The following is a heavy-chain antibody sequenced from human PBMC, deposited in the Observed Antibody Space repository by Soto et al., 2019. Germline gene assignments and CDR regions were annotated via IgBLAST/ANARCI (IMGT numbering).Heavy chain of an antibody. CDR2: ISSRSDTL. D-gene: IGHD2-15*01. J-gene: IGHJ6*02. V-gene: IGHV3-48*02. Sequence: PGGSLRLSCEVSGFTFSAYAMNWVRQAPGKGLEWVSYISSRSDTLYYADSVKGRFTISRDNAKNSVYLQVNNLRDEDTAVYYCARDWDIVILSVPIPNYNYGMDVWGQGTTVTVSS. CDR1: GFTFSAYA. CDR3: ARDWDIVILSVPIPNYNYGMDV.